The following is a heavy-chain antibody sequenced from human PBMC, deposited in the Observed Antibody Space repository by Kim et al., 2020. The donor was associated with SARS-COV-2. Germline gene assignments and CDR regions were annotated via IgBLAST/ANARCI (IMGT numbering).Heavy chain of an antibody. CDR2: ISGYNGHT. D-gene: IGHD3-10*01. Sequence: ASVKVSCKSSGYTFTNYAVSWVRQAPGQGLEGMGWISGYNGHTTYAQKLRGRLTLTTDTSTSTAYMELRSLRSDDTAVYYCARYGESYYGSGRKIYYFYGMDVWGPGTTVTVSS. J-gene: IGHJ6*02. V-gene: IGHV1-18*01. CDR1: GYTFTNYA. CDR3: ARYGESYYGSGRKIYYFYGMDV.